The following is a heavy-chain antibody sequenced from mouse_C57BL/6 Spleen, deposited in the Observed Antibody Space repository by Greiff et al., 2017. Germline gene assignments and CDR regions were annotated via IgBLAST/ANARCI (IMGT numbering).Heavy chain of an antibody. CDR1: GYTFTSYW. J-gene: IGHJ4*01. Sequence: QVHVKQPGAELVRPGSSVKLSCKASGYTFTSYWMHWVQQRPIQGLEWIGNIDPSDSETHYNQKFKDKATLTVDKSSSTADMQLSSLTSEDSAVYYCARTHYTYDAMDYWGQGTSVTVSS. CDR2: IDPSDSET. V-gene: IGHV1-52*01. CDR3: ARTHYTYDAMDY. D-gene: IGHD1-2*01.